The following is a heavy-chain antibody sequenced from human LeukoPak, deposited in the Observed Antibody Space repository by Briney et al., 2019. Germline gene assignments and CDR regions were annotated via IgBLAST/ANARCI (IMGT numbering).Heavy chain of an antibody. V-gene: IGHV3-7*03. CDR3: ARWGGSGTFWDGFDI. CDR1: GFTFRSYS. D-gene: IGHD3-10*01. Sequence: GGSLRLSCAASGFTFRSYSMSWVRQAPGKGLEWVAKMNEYGSEIFYVDSVKGRFTISRDNAKNSLYLQMNSLRVEDTAVYYCARWGGSGTFWDGFDIWGQGTMVTVSS. J-gene: IGHJ3*02. CDR2: MNEYGSEI.